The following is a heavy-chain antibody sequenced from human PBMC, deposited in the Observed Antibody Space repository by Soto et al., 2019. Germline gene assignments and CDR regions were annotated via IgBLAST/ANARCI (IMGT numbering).Heavy chain of an antibody. D-gene: IGHD3-10*01. J-gene: IGHJ5*02. CDR2: TNPNSGNT. CDR3: AIKYYYGSGKWSNWFDT. V-gene: IGHV1-8*01. CDR1: GYTFTSYD. Sequence: ASVKVSCKASGYTFTSYDINWVRQATGQGLEWMGWTNPNSGNTGYAQKLQGRVTMTRNTSISTAYMELSSLRYEDTAVYYCAIKYYYGSGKWSNWFDTWGQGTLVTVSS.